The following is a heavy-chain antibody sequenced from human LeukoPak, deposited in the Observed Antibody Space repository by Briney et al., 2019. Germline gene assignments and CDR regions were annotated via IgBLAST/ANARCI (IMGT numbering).Heavy chain of an antibody. CDR3: ARDYADYVGYFFFDY. Sequence: PGGSLRLSCAASGFTFSSYAMSWVRQAPGKGLEWVSAISGSGGSTYYADSVKGRFTISRDNSQNTLYLQMNSLGAEDTAVYYCARDYADYVGYFFFDYWGQGTLVTVSS. CDR2: ISGSGGST. CDR1: GFTFSSYA. J-gene: IGHJ4*02. V-gene: IGHV3-23*01. D-gene: IGHD4-17*01.